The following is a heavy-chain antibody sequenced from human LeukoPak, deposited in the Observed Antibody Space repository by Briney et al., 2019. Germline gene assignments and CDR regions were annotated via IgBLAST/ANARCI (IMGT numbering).Heavy chain of an antibody. CDR3: ARGATTDTRHLDY. J-gene: IGHJ4*02. V-gene: IGHV3-21*01. CDR1: AFTFSSYS. Sequence: GGSLRLSCAASAFTFSSYSMNWVRQAPGKGLEWVSIISSSSNDIHHADSVKGRFTISRDNTKNSLYLQMNSLRDEDTAVYYCARGATTDTRHLDYWGQGTLVTVS. CDR2: ISSSSNDI. D-gene: IGHD4-17*01.